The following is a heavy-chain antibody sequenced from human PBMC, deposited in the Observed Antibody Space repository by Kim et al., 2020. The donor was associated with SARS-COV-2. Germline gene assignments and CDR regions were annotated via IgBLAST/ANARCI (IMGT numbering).Heavy chain of an antibody. Sequence: KKYSQKFPGRATITTDKSESTAYMDLSSLRSEDTAVYYCARTGTTLREFDSWGQGTLVTVSS. V-gene: IGHV1-3*01. CDR2: K. D-gene: IGHD1-7*01. J-gene: IGHJ4*02. CDR3: ARTGTTLREFDS.